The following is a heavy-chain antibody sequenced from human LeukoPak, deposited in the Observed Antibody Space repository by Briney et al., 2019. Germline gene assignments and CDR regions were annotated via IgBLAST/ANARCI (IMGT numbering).Heavy chain of an antibody. J-gene: IGHJ4*02. V-gene: IGHV1-2*02. Sequence: ASVKASCKASGYTFTGYYMHWVRQAPGQGLEWMGWINPNSGGTNYAQKFQGRVTMTRDTSISTAYMELSRLRSDDTAVYYCAREGSSGWYQVPFDYWGQGTLVTVSS. CDR2: INPNSGGT. CDR3: AREGSSGWYQVPFDY. D-gene: IGHD6-19*01. CDR1: GYTFTGYY.